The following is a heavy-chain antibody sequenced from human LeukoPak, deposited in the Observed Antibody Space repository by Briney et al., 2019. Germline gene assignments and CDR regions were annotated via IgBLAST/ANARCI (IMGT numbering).Heavy chain of an antibody. CDR2: MNPNSGNT. V-gene: IGHV1-8*03. Sequence: GASVKVSCKASGYTFTSYDINWVRQATGQGLEWMGWMNPNSGNTGYAQKFQGGVTITRNTSISTAYMELSSLRSEDTAVYYCARGLSGSYGEDYWGQGTLVTVSS. D-gene: IGHD1-26*01. J-gene: IGHJ4*02. CDR1: GYTFTSYD. CDR3: ARGLSGSYGEDY.